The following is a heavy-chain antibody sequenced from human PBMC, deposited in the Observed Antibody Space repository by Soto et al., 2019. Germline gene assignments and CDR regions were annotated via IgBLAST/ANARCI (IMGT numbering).Heavy chain of an antibody. CDR1: GFNFSSYA. Sequence: EVQLLESGGGLVQPGGSLRLSCAASGFNFSSYAMSWVRQAPGKGLEWVSSISGSGGSTYYADSVKGRFTISRDNSKNTLYLQMNTLRVEDTSVYYCANCGGGSCPTWFDPWGQGTLVTVSS. J-gene: IGHJ5*02. V-gene: IGHV3-23*01. CDR3: ANCGGGSCPTWFDP. D-gene: IGHD2-15*01. CDR2: ISGSGGST.